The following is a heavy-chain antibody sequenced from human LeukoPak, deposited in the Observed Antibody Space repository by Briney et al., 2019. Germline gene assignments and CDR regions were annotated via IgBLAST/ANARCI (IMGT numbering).Heavy chain of an antibody. CDR2: IYYSGST. CDR3: ARLTSYYGMDV. V-gene: IGHV4-59*08. Sequence: SETLSLTCAVYGGSFSGYYWSWIRQPPGKGLEWIGYIYYSGSTNYNPSLKSRVTISVDTSKNQFSLKLSSVTAADTAVYYCARLTSYYGMDVWGQGTTVTLSS. CDR1: GGSFSGYY. J-gene: IGHJ6*02.